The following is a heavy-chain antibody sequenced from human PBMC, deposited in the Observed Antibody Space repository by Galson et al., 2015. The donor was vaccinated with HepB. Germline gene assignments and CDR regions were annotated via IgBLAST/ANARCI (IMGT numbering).Heavy chain of an antibody. CDR3: ARSRVERTVAGTFDS. D-gene: IGHD6-19*01. J-gene: IGHJ4*02. V-gene: IGHV3-74*01. CDR2: INDDGSST. CDR1: GFTFSGYW. Sequence: SLRLSCAASGFTFSGYWMHWVRQVPGKGLVWVSRINDDGSSTTYADSVKGRFTISRDNAKNTLFLQMNSLRAEDTAVYCCARSRVERTVAGTFDSWGQGTLVTVSS.